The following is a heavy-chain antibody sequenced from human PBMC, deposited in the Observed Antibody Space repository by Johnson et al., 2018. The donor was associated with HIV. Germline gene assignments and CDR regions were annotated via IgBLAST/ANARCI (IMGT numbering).Heavy chain of an antibody. V-gene: IGHV3-30*02. J-gene: IGHJ3*02. CDR1: GFTFSSYG. CDR3: ARVRGKIPRGAFDI. CDR2: ILYDVSET. Sequence: QVLLLESGGGVVQPGGSLRLSCTASGFTFSSYGMHWVRQAPGKGLEWVAFILYDVSETMYADSVKGRFSMSRDNSKNTLHLQMNSLRADDTAVYYCARVRGKIPRGAFDIWGQGTMVTVSS. D-gene: IGHD3-10*01.